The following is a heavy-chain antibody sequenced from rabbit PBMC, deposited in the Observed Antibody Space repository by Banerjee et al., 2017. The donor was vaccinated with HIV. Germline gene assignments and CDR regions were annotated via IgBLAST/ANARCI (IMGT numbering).Heavy chain of an antibody. Sequence: QEQLVESGGGLVQPGGSLKLSCKASAFDFSSGGVSWVRQAPGKGLEWIGYIDPVFGSTYYASWVNGRFTISSHNGQNTLYLQLNSLTAADTATYFCARDLTGVIGWNFGWWGPGTLVTVS. CDR2: IDPVFGST. CDR3: ARDLTGVIGWNFGW. D-gene: IGHD1-1*01. J-gene: IGHJ4*01. CDR1: AFDFSSGG. V-gene: IGHV1S47*01.